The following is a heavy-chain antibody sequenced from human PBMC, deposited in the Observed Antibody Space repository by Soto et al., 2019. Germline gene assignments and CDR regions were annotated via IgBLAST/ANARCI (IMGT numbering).Heavy chain of an antibody. CDR2: IYYSGST. CDR3: ARTVTMSMAFDI. J-gene: IGHJ3*02. D-gene: IGHD4-17*01. V-gene: IGHV4-59*01. Sequence: QVQLQESGPGLVKPSETLSLTCTVSCGSISSYYWSWIRQPPGKGLEWIGYIYYSGSTNYNPSLKSRVTISVDTSKNQFSLKLSSVTAADTAVYYCARTVTMSMAFDIWGQGTMVTVSS. CDR1: CGSISSYY.